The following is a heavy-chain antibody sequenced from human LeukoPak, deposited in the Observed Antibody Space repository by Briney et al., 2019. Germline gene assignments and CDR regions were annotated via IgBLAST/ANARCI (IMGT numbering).Heavy chain of an antibody. CDR1: GGSISSSSYY. Sequence: PSETLSLTCTVSGGSISSSSYYWGWIRQPPGKGLEWIGSIYYSGSTYYNPSLKSRVTISVDTSKNQFSLKLSSVTAADTAVYYCARHLYGDYANFDYWGQGTLVTVSS. J-gene: IGHJ4*02. CDR2: IYYSGST. V-gene: IGHV4-39*01. CDR3: ARHLYGDYANFDY. D-gene: IGHD4-17*01.